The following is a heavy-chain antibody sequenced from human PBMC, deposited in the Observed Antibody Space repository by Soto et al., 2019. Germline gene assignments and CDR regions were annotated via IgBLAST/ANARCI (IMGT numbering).Heavy chain of an antibody. D-gene: IGHD3-16*01. J-gene: IGHJ4*02. V-gene: IGHV3-66*01. CDR3: VPRKGDPFT. CDR2: IYSGGST. Sequence: PGGSLRLSCAASGFTVSSNYMSWVRQAPGKGLEWVSVIYSGGSTYYADSVKGRFTISRDNSKNTLSLQMNSLRVEDSAVYYCVPRKGDPFTWGPGTLVTVSS. CDR1: GFTVSSNY.